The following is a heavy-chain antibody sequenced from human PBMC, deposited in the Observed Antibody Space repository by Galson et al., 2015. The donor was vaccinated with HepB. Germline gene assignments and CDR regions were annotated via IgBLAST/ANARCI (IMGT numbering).Heavy chain of an antibody. V-gene: IGHV3-74*01. CDR1: SFSTYW. CDR3: ARERGDDYGDYGMIH. Sequence: SLRLSCAASSFSTYWMHWVRQAPGKGLVWVSRINNDGRTRNYADSVKGRFTISRDNAKNTLYLQMSSLRAEDTAVYYCARERGDDYGDYGMIHWGQGTLVTVSS. CDR2: INNDGRTR. J-gene: IGHJ4*02. D-gene: IGHD4-17*01.